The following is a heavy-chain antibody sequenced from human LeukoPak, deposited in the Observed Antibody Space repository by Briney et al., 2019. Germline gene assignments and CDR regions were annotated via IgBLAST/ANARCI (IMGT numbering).Heavy chain of an antibody. Sequence: AASVKVSCKASGYTFTSYGISWVRQAPGQGLEWMGWISAYNGNTNYAQKLQGRVTMTTDTSTSTAYMELRSLRSDDTAVYYCAREGQVGATLYYFDYWGQGTLVTVSS. CDR2: ISAYNGNT. D-gene: IGHD1-26*01. CDR1: GYTFTSYG. V-gene: IGHV1-18*01. CDR3: AREGQVGATLYYFDY. J-gene: IGHJ4*02.